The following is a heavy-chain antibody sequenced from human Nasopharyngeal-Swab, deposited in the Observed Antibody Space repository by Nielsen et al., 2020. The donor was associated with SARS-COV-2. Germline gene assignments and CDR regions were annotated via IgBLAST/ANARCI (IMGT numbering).Heavy chain of an antibody. CDR1: GFTFSSYW. V-gene: IGHV3-7*03. CDR3: ATLGGYSGYDSEYGMDV. D-gene: IGHD5-12*01. J-gene: IGHJ6*02. CDR2: IKQDGSEE. Sequence: GESLKISCAASGFTFSSYWMSWVRQAPGKGLEWVANIKQDGSEEYYVDSVKGRFTISRDNAKNSLYLQMNSLRAEDTALYYCATLGGYSGYDSEYGMDVWGQGTTVTVSS.